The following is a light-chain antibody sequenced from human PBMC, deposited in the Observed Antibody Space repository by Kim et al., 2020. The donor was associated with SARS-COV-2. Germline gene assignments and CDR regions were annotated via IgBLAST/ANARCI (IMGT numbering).Light chain of an antibody. V-gene: IGKV3-11*01. CDR3: QQRSNWPPYT. J-gene: IGKJ2*01. Sequence: LSPGERATRSCRASQSVNNYLAWYQQKPGQAPRLLIYDASNRATGIPARFSGSGSGTDFTLTISSLEPEDFAVYFCQQRSNWPPYTFGQGTKLEI. CDR2: DAS. CDR1: QSVNNY.